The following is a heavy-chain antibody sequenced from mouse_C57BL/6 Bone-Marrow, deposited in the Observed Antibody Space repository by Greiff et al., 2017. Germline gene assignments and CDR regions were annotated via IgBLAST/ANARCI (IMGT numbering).Heavy chain of an antibody. D-gene: IGHD2-3*01. V-gene: IGHV1-53*01. Sequence: QVQLQQPGTELVNPGASVKLSCKASGYTFTSYWMHWVKQRPGHGLEWIGNINPSNGGTNYNEKFKSNATLTVDKSSSTAYMQLSSLTSEDSAVYYCACRWFYGGYYAMDYWGQGTSVTVSS. CDR2: INPSNGGT. CDR3: ACRWFYGGYYAMDY. J-gene: IGHJ4*01. CDR1: GYTFTSYW.